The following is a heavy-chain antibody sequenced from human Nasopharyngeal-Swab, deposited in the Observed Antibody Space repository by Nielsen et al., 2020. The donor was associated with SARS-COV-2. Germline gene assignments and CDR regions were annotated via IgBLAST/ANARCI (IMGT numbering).Heavy chain of an antibody. CDR2: IYYTGST. CDR3: ARYPSRSWSSYGMDV. V-gene: IGHV4-31*02. D-gene: IGHD6-13*01. Sequence: RQAPGKGLEWIGYIYYTGSTYCNPSLKSRVTISVDTSKNQFSLKLTSVTAADTAVYYCARYPSRSWSSYGMDVRGQGTTVTVSS. J-gene: IGHJ6*02.